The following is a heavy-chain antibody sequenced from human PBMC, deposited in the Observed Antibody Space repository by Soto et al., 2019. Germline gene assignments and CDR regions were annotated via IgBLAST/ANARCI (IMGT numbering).Heavy chain of an antibody. CDR3: ARDCSGGSCYPGMDV. Sequence: GGSLRLSCAASGFNFNSYTINWVRQAQGKRLEWLSSISSSGYIFSTDSVRGRFTISRDNAKNSVYLQINSLRAEDTAVYFCARDCSGGSCYPGMDVWGQGTTATVSS. J-gene: IGHJ6*02. CDR1: GFNFNSYT. CDR2: ISSSGYI. V-gene: IGHV3-21*01. D-gene: IGHD2-15*01.